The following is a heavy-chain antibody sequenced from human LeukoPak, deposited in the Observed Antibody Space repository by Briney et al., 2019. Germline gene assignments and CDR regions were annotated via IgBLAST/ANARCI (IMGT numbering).Heavy chain of an antibody. D-gene: IGHD2/OR15-2a*01. V-gene: IGHV1-2*02. CDR1: GGTFSSYA. CDR3: VPSNNYFFFDY. J-gene: IGHJ4*02. CDR2: INPNSGGT. Sequence: ASVKVSCKASGGTFSSYAISWVQQAPGQGLEWMGWINPNSGGTNYPQKFQGRVTMTRDTSISTAYMELNRLRSDDTAMYYCVPSNNYFFFDYWGQGTLVTVSS.